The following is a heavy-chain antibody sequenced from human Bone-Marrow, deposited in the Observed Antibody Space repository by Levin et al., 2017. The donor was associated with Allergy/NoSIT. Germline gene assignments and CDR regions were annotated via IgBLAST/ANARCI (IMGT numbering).Heavy chain of an antibody. V-gene: IGHV4-34*01. Sequence: SETLSLTCAVYGGSFSGYYWSWIRQPPGKGLEWIGEINHSGSTNYNPSLKSRVTISVDTSKNQFSLKLSSVTAADTAVYYCARAPHYYDSSGYYQRMAFDIWGQGTMVTVSS. CDR3: ARAPHYYDSSGYYQRMAFDI. J-gene: IGHJ3*02. D-gene: IGHD3-22*01. CDR2: INHSGST. CDR1: GGSFSGYY.